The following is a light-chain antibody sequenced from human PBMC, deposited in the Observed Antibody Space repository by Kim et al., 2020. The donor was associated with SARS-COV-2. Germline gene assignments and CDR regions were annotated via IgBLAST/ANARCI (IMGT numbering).Light chain of an antibody. CDR2: LNSDGSH. CDR3: QTWGTGIPV. J-gene: IGLJ3*02. CDR1: SGHGSYA. Sequence: SVTLTCTLSSGHGSYAIAWHQQQPEKGPRYLMKLNSDGSHSKGDGIPDRFSGSSSGAERYLTISSLQSEDEADYYCQTWGTGIPVFGGGTQLTVL. V-gene: IGLV4-69*01.